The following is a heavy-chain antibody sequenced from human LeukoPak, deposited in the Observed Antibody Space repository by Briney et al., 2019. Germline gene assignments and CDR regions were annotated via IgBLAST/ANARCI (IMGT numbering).Heavy chain of an antibody. CDR2: IIPIFGTA. J-gene: IGHJ4*02. D-gene: IGHD1-26*01. Sequence: SVKVSCKASGGTFSSYAISWVRQAPGQGLEWMGGIIPIFGTANYAQKFQGRVTITADESTSTAYMELSSLRSEDTAVYYCARVWSEWEQCLWYWGQGTLVTVSS. CDR3: ARVWSEWEQCLWY. CDR1: GGTFSSYA. V-gene: IGHV1-69*01.